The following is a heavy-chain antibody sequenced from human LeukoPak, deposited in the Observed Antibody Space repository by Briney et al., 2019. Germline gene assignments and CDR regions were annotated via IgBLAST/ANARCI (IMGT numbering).Heavy chain of an antibody. CDR2: IAHSGST. CDR3: ARGSGSYYDNSGLDY. J-gene: IGHJ4*02. V-gene: IGHV4-30-2*01. CDR1: GGSISSGGYY. D-gene: IGHD3-22*01. Sequence: SETLSLTCTVSGGSISSGGYYWSWIRQPPGKGLEWIGYIAHSGSTYYSPSLKSRVTISVDRSKNQFSLKLSSVTAADTAVYYCARGSGSYYDNSGLDYWGQGTLVTVSS.